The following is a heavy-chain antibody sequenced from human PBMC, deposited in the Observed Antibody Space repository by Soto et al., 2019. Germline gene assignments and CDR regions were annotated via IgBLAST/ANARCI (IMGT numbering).Heavy chain of an antibody. D-gene: IGHD2-2*01. V-gene: IGHV3-33*01. CDR3: ARARGYCSSTSCYYYGMDV. CDR1: GFTFSSYG. CDR2: IWYDGSNK. J-gene: IGHJ6*02. Sequence: QVQLVESGGGVVQPGRSLRLSCAASGFTFSSYGMHWVRQAPGKGLEWVAVIWYDGSNKYYADSVKGRFTISRDNSKNTLYLQMNSLRAADTAVYYCARARGYCSSTSCYYYGMDVWGQGTTVTVSS.